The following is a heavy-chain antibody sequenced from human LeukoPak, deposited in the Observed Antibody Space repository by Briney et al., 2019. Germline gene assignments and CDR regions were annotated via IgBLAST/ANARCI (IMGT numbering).Heavy chain of an antibody. D-gene: IGHD3-10*01. CDR1: GGTFSSYA. J-gene: IGHJ4*02. CDR3: ASSSYGSGSYYNAFDY. CDR2: NIPIFGTA. V-gene: IGHV1-69*01. Sequence: SVKVSCKASGGTFSSYAISWVRQAPGQGLEWMGGNIPIFGTANYAQKFQGRVTITADESTSTAYMELSSPRSEDTAVCYCASSSYGSGSYYNAFDYWGQGTLVTVSS.